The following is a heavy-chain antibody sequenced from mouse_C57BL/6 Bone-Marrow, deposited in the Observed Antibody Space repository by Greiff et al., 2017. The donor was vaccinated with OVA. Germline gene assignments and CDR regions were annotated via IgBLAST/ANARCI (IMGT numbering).Heavy chain of an antibody. CDR2: IWRGGST. D-gene: IGHD4-1*01. V-gene: IGHV2-5*01. J-gene: IGHJ1*03. CDR3: AKNWDGDWYFDV. Sequence: QVQLQQSGPGLVQPSQSLSITCTVSGFSLTSYGVHWVRQSPGKGLEWLGVIWRGGSTDYNAAFMSRLGITKDNSKCQVFVKMNSLQADDTAIYYCAKNWDGDWYFDVWGTGTTVTVSS. CDR1: GFSLTSYG.